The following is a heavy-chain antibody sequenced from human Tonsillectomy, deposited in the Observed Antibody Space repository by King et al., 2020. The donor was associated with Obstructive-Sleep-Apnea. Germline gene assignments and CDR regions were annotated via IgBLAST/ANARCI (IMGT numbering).Heavy chain of an antibody. Sequence: QLQESGPGLVKPSETLSLTCTVSGCSISSSSYHWGWIRPPPGKGLEWIGSIYYSGSTYYNPSLKRRVTISVDTSKNQFPLKLSSVTAADTAVYYCASNPGIASYWGQGTLVTVSS. CDR3: ASNPGIASY. V-gene: IGHV4-39*01. CDR2: IYYSGST. J-gene: IGHJ4*02. D-gene: IGHD6-13*01. CDR1: GCSISSSSYH.